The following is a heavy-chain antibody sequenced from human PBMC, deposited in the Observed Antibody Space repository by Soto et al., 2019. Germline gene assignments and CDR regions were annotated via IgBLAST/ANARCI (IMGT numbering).Heavy chain of an antibody. CDR3: ASLRPVVVPAARGSGWSGWFDP. D-gene: IGHD2-2*01. J-gene: IGHJ5*02. Sequence: SETLSLTCTVSGGSISSGGYYWSWIRQHPGKGLEWIGYIYYSGSTYYNPSLKSRVTISVDTSKNQFSLKLSSVTAADTAVYYCASLRPVVVPAARGSGWSGWFDPWAREPWSPSPQ. CDR1: GGSISSGGYY. CDR2: IYYSGST. V-gene: IGHV4-31*03.